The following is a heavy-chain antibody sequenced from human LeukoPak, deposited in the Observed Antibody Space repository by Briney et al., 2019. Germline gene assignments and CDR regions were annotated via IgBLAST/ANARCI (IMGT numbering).Heavy chain of an antibody. J-gene: IGHJ4*02. CDR3: ARDSGYSYGSDY. Sequence: KPGGSLRLSCAASGFTFSSYSMNWVRQAPGKGLEWVSSISSSSSYIYYADSVKGRFTISKDNDKNSLYLQMNTLRAEDTAVYYCARDSGYSYGSDYWGQGTLVTVSS. CDR1: GFTFSSYS. CDR2: ISSSSSYI. D-gene: IGHD5-18*01. V-gene: IGHV3-21*01.